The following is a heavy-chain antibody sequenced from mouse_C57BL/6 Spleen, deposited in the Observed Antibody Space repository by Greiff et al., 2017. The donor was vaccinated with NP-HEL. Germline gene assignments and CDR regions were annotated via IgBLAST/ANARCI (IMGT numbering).Heavy chain of an antibody. CDR3: ARGGSYYYDWFAD. D-gene: IGHD2-4*01. CDR2: FHPYNDDT. CDR1: GYTFTTYP. J-gene: IGHJ3*01. Sequence: QVQLKQSGAELVKPGASVKMSCKASGYTFTTYPIEWMKQNHGKSLEWIGNFHPYNDDTKYNEQFKGKATLTVEKSSSTVYLELSRLTSDDSAVYYCARGGSYYYDWFADWGQGTLVTVSA. V-gene: IGHV1-47*01.